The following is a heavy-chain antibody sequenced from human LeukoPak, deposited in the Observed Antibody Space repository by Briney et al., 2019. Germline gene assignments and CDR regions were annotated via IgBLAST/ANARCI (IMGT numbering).Heavy chain of an antibody. CDR3: ARDSATAFDY. V-gene: IGHV4-38-2*02. Sequence: PSETLSLTCTVSGYSISSGYYWGWIRQPPGKGLEWIGSIYHSGSTYYNPSLKSRVTISVDTSKNQFSLKLSSVTAADTAVYYCARDSATAFDYWGQGTLVTVSS. CDR1: GYSISSGYY. J-gene: IGHJ4*02. CDR2: IYHSGST. D-gene: IGHD2-21*02.